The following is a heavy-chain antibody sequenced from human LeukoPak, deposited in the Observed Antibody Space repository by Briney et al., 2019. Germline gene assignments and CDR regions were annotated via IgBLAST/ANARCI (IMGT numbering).Heavy chain of an antibody. CDR1: GYTFTSYA. D-gene: IGHD6-13*01. CDR3: ARDNGAAAGTFDY. J-gene: IGHJ4*02. Sequence: ASVKVSCKASGYTFTSYAMRWVRQAPGQRLEWMGWINAGNGNTKYSQKFQGRVTITRDTSTSTAYMELRSLRSDDTAVYYCARDNGAAAGTFDYWGQGTLVTVSS. CDR2: INAGNGNT. V-gene: IGHV1-3*01.